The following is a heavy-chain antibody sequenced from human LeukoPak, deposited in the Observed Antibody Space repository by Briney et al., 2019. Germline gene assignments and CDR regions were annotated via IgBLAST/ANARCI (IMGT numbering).Heavy chain of an antibody. J-gene: IGHJ6*02. CDR2: ISYDGSNK. CDR3: ARDVATAEVGGYYYGMGV. V-gene: IGHV3-30-3*01. D-gene: IGHD6-13*01. CDR1: GFTFSSYA. Sequence: GGSLRLSCAASGFTFSSYAIHWVRQAPGKGLEWVAVISYDGSNKYYADSVKGRFTISRDNSKNTLYLQMNSLRAEDTAVYYCARDVATAEVGGYYYGMGVWGQGTTVTVSS.